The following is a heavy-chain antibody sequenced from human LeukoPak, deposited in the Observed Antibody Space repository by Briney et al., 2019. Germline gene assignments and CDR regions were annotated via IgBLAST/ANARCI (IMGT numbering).Heavy chain of an antibody. D-gene: IGHD2-2*01. J-gene: IGHJ4*02. Sequence: GGSLRLSCAASGFTFSSYAMSWVRQAPGKGLEWVSAISGSGGSTFYADSVKGRFTISRDNSKNTLYLQMSSLRAEDTAVYYCARNPILGYCSSTSCYVFDYWGQGTLVTVSS. CDR2: ISGSGGST. CDR1: GFTFSSYA. CDR3: ARNPILGYCSSTSCYVFDY. V-gene: IGHV3-23*01.